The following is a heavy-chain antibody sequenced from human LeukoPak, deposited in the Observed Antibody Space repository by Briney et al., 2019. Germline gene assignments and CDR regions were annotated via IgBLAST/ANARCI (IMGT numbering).Heavy chain of an antibody. J-gene: IGHJ4*02. CDR1: GFTFSSYA. CDR3: AKDFSAWFGELMGFDY. CDR2: ISGSGGST. Sequence: GGSLRLSCAASGFTFSSYAMSWVRQAPGKGLERVSAISGSGGSTYYADSVKGRFTISRDNSKNTLYLQMNSLRAEDTAVYYCAKDFSAWFGELMGFDYWGQGTLVTVSS. D-gene: IGHD3-10*01. V-gene: IGHV3-23*01.